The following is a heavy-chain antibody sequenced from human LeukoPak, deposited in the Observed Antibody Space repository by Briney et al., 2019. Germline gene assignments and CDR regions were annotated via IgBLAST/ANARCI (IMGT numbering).Heavy chain of an antibody. D-gene: IGHD3-10*01. J-gene: IGHJ4*02. CDR1: GFTFSNAG. CDR3: TTPGLYYYGPDY. V-gene: IGHV3-15*01. CDR2: IKSKTDGGTT. Sequence: KPGGSLRLSCAASGFTFSNAGMSWVRQAPGKGLEWVGRIKSKTDGGTTDYAAPVKGRFTISRDDSKNTLYLQMNSLKTEDTAVYYCTTPGLYYYGPDYWGQGTLVTVSS.